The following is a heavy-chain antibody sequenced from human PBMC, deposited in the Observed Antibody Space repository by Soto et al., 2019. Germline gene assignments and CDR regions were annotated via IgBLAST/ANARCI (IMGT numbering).Heavy chain of an antibody. CDR3: AKSLEWLPIPFDP. CDR2: IYYSGST. J-gene: IGHJ5*02. CDR1: GGSISRGDYY. D-gene: IGHD3-3*01. V-gene: IGHV4-30-4*01. Sequence: QVQLQESGPGLVKPSQTLSLTCTVSGGSISRGDYYWSWIRQPPGKGLEWIGYIYYSGSTYYNPSLKSRVTISVDTSKNQFSLKLSSVTAADTAVYYCAKSLEWLPIPFDPWGQGTLVTVSS.